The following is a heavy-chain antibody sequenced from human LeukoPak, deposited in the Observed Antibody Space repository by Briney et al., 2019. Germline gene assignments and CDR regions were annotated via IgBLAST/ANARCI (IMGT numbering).Heavy chain of an antibody. V-gene: IGHV3-43*02. CDR2: ISGDGGST. Sequence: SGGSLRLPCAASGFTFDDYAMHWVRQAPGKGLEWVSLISGDGGSTYYADSVKGRFTISRDNSKNSLYLQMNSLRTEDTALYYCAKGHDSSGYYSPFDYWGQGTLVTVSS. D-gene: IGHD3-22*01. CDR1: GFTFDDYA. J-gene: IGHJ4*02. CDR3: AKGHDSSGYYSPFDY.